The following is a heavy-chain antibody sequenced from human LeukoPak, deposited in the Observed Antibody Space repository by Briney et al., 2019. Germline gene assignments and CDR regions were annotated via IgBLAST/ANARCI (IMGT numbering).Heavy chain of an antibody. CDR1: GFTFSDYY. Sequence: GGSLRLSCAASGFTFSDYYMSWIRQAPGKGLEWVSYISSSGSTISYADSVKGRFTISRDNAKNSLYLQMNSLRAEDTAVYYCARDCPLTVAPLCIFDYWGQGTLVTVSS. V-gene: IGHV3-11*04. J-gene: IGHJ4*02. D-gene: IGHD2-2*01. CDR2: ISSSGSTI. CDR3: ARDCPLTVAPLCIFDY.